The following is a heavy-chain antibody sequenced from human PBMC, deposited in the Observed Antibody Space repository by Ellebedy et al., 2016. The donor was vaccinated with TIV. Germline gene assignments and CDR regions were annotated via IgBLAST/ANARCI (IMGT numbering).Heavy chain of an antibody. D-gene: IGHD1-26*01. CDR3: ARTSGTFYFDS. CDR2: IYYTGSA. V-gene: IGHV4-31*03. J-gene: IGHJ4*02. CDR1: GGSIDRGGFY. Sequence: SETLSLTXTVSGGSIDRGGFYWTWIRQHPGRSLEWLGYIYYTGSALYNPSLKSRLSISIDTSKNHFFLKLSSVTAADTALYYCARTSGTFYFDSWGQGTLVAVSS.